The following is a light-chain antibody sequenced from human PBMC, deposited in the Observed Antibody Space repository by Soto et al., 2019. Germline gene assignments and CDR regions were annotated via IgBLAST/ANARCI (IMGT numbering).Light chain of an antibody. J-gene: IGKJ3*01. V-gene: IGKV3-11*01. CDR2: DAS. CDR3: QQRSNWPPEVT. CDR1: QSVSSS. Sequence: EIVLTQSPDTLSLSPGERATLSCRASQSVSSSLAWYQQKPCQAPRLLIYDASKRATGIAARFSGSGSGTGFTLTISSLEPEDVAVYYCQQRSNWPPEVTFGRGTKVDIK.